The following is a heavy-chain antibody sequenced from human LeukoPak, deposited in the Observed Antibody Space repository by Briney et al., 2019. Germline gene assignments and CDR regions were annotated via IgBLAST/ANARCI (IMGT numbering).Heavy chain of an antibody. J-gene: IGHJ4*02. CDR3: ATRLVRGVIRD. D-gene: IGHD3-10*01. CDR1: GFTFSSYS. CDR2: ISSSSSTI. V-gene: IGHV3-48*01. Sequence: GGSLRLSCAASGFTFSSYSMNWVRQAPGKGLEWVSYISSSSSTIYYADSVKGRFAISRDNAKNSLYLQMNSLRAEDTAVYYCATRLVRGVIRDWGQGTLVTVSS.